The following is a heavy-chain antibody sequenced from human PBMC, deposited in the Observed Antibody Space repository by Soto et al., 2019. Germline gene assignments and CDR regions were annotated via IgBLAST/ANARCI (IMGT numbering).Heavy chain of an antibody. J-gene: IGHJ4*02. CDR1: GLSFSDHY. D-gene: IGHD3-10*01. V-gene: IGHV3-72*01. CDR2: IRNRANSYAT. Sequence: EVQLVESGGGFVQPRGSLRLSCAASGLSFSDHYMDWVRQAPGRGLEWVGRIRNRANSYATEYAASVEGRFTISREDSKNSLYLQMNSLKIEDTAVYYCASSWFGVSKYFDYWGQGILVTVSS. CDR3: ASSWFGVSKYFDY.